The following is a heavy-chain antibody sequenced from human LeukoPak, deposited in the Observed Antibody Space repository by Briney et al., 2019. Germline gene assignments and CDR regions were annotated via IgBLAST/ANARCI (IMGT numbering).Heavy chain of an antibody. J-gene: IGHJ4*02. CDR3: ARDGAATFSDY. Sequence: SKTLSLTCTVSGGSISNYYWSWTRQPAGKGLEYIGRLYASGSTDYSPSLRSQLTMSLDTSKNQFSLKLTSETAADTAIYYCARDGAATFSDYWGQGALVAVSS. D-gene: IGHD1-26*01. V-gene: IGHV4-4*07. CDR1: GGSISNYY. CDR2: LYASGST.